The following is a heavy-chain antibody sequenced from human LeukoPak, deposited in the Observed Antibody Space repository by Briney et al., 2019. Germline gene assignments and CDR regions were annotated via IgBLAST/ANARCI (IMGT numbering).Heavy chain of an antibody. D-gene: IGHD3-22*01. V-gene: IGHV1-69*05. CDR3: ARGREEGMIVPLMGY. CDR1: GGTFSSYA. CDR2: IIPIFGTA. J-gene: IGHJ4*02. Sequence: GASVKVSCKASGGTFSSYAISWVRQPPGQGLEWMGGIIPIFGTANYAQKFQGRVTITTDESTSTAYMELSSLRSEDTAVYYCARGREEGMIVPLMGYWGQGTLVTVSS.